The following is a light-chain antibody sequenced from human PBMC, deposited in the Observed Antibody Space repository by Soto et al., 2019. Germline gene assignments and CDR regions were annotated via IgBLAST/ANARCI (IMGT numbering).Light chain of an antibody. V-gene: IGLV2-14*01. CDR3: NSYTSSSTRV. CDR1: SSDVGGYNY. J-gene: IGLJ1*01. CDR2: EVS. Sequence: QSALTQPASVSGSPGQSFTISCTGTSSDVGGYNYVSWYQQHPGKAPKLMIYEVSNRPSGVSNRFSGSKSGNTASLTISGLQAEDEADYYCNSYTSSSTRVFGTGTKVTVL.